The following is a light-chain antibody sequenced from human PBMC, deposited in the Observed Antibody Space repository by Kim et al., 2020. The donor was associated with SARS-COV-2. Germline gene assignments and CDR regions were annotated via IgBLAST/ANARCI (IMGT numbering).Light chain of an antibody. J-gene: IGKJ3*01. CDR2: AAA. Sequence: EIVMTQSPAALSVSPGERATLSCRASQSVSINLAWYQQKPGQAPRIIIYAAATRATGIPARFSGSGSGTEFTLTISSLQSEDFAIYYCQQYNDWPTFGPGTKVDIK. CDR3: QQYNDWPT. CDR1: QSVSIN. V-gene: IGKV3-15*01.